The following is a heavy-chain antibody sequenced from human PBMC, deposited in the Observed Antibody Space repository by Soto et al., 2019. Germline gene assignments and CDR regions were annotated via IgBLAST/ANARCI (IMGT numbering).Heavy chain of an antibody. Sequence: SETRSVTCTVSGGSISSSSYYWGWIRQPPGKGLEWIGSIYYSGSTYYNPSLKSRVTISVDTSKNQFSLKLSSVTAADTAVYYCARRVYCSSTSCYGWFAPSAQRTLVTVSS. CDR1: GGSISSSSYY. V-gene: IGHV4-39*01. CDR3: ARRVYCSSTSCYGWFAP. CDR2: IYYSGST. J-gene: IGHJ5*02. D-gene: IGHD2-2*01.